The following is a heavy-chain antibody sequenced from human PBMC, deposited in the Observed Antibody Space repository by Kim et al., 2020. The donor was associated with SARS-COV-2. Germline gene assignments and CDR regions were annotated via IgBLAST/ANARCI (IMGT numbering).Heavy chain of an antibody. CDR3: ARDRIAAAGKLYYYGMDV. CDR2: IYYSGST. Sequence: SETLSLTCTVSGGSISSGGYYWSWIRQHPGKGLEWIGYIYYSGSTYYNPSLKSRVTISVDTSKNQFSLKLSSVTAADTAVYYCARDRIAAAGKLYYYGMDVWGQGTTVTVSS. J-gene: IGHJ6*02. V-gene: IGHV4-31*03. D-gene: IGHD6-13*01. CDR1: GGSISSGGYY.